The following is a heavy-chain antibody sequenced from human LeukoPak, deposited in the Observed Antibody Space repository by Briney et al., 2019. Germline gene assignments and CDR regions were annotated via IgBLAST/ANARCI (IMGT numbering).Heavy chain of an antibody. D-gene: IGHD6-13*01. CDR2: INHSGST. CDR1: GGSFSGYY. V-gene: IGHV4-34*01. CDR3: ATGNSWYLRY. J-gene: IGHJ4*02. Sequence: SEALSLTCADYGGSFSGYYWSWIRQPPGKGLEWIGEINHSGSTNYNPSLKSRVTISVDTSKNQFSLKLSSVTAADTAVYYCATGNSWYLRYWGQGTLVTVSS.